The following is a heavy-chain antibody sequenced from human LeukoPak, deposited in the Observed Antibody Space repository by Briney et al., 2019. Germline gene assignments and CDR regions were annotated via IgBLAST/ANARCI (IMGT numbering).Heavy chain of an antibody. CDR1: GFTFSSYG. CDR2: IWYDGSNK. CDR3: ARQGRDGYNSVDY. J-gene: IGHJ4*02. Sequence: GGSLRLSCAASGFTFSSYGMHWVRQAQGKGLEWVAVIWYDGSNKYYADSVKVRFTISRDNSKNSLYLQMNSLRAEDTAVYYCARQGRDGYNSVDYWGQGTLVTVSS. D-gene: IGHD5-12*01. V-gene: IGHV3-33*01.